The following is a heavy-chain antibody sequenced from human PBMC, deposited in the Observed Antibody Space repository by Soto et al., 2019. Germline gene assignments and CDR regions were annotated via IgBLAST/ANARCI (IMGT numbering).Heavy chain of an antibody. D-gene: IGHD1-26*01. Sequence: PGGSLRLSCAAAGFHFSSYDSSWVRPAPGKGLEWVSAISGSGDSTYYVDSVKGRFTISRDNSNNTMYLQMNSLRAEDTAMYYCARCGPTIRRFSGSYYADFDYWGQGTLVTVSS. CDR3: ARCGPTIRRFSGSYYADFDY. J-gene: IGHJ4*02. V-gene: IGHV3-23*01. CDR1: GFHFSSYD. CDR2: ISGSGDST.